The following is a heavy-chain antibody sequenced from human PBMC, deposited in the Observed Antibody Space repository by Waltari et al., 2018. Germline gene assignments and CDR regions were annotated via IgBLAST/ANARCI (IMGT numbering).Heavy chain of an antibody. Sequence: QVQLQESGPGLVKPSQTMSLTCTVSGGSISSGSYYWSWIRQPAGTGLEWIGRIYTSGSTNYNPSLKSRVTISVDTSKNQFSLKLRSVTAADTAVYYCARSTKRDWSERDYWGQGTLVTVSS. V-gene: IGHV4-61*02. CDR3: ARSTKRDWSERDY. D-gene: IGHD3-9*01. J-gene: IGHJ4*02. CDR1: GGSISSGSYY. CDR2: IYTSGST.